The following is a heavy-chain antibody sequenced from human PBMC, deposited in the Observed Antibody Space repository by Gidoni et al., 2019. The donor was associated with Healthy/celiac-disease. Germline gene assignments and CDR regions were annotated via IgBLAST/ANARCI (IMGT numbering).Heavy chain of an antibody. CDR2: ISYDGSNK. CDR3: ASSPRAFLDY. V-gene: IGHV3-30-3*01. CDR1: GFTFSSYA. Sequence: QVQLVESGGGVVQPGRSLRLSCAASGFTFSSYAMHWVRQAPGKGLEWVAVISYDGSNKYYADSVKGRFTISRDNSKNTLYLQMNSLRAEDTAVYYCASSPRAFLDYWGQGTLVTVSS. J-gene: IGHJ4*02.